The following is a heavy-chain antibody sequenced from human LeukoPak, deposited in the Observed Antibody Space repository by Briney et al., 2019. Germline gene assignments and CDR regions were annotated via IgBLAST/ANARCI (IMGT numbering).Heavy chain of an antibody. Sequence: GRSLRLSCAASGFTFSSSAMSWVRQAPGKGLEWVSAISNNGGYTYYADSVQGRFTISRDNSKSTLCLQMNSLRAEDTAVYYCAKQLGYCSDGSCYFPYWGQGTLVTVSS. D-gene: IGHD2-15*01. CDR2: ISNNGGYT. CDR3: AKQLGYCSDGSCYFPY. CDR1: GFTFSSSA. V-gene: IGHV3-23*01. J-gene: IGHJ4*02.